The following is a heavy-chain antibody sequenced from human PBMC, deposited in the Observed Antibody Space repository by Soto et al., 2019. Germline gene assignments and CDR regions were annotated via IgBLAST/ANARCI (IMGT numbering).Heavy chain of an antibody. CDR3: ARGRSASSDFDY. D-gene: IGHD3-10*01. CDR2: VYSGGTT. J-gene: IGHJ4*02. Sequence: GGSLRLSCAASGFTVSTYYMNWVRQAPGEGLEWVSVVYSGGTTYYADSVRGRFTISRDNSKNTLFLQMNSLRAEDTAVYYCARGRSASSDFDYWGQGNLVTVSS. CDR1: GFTVSTYY. V-gene: IGHV3-66*01.